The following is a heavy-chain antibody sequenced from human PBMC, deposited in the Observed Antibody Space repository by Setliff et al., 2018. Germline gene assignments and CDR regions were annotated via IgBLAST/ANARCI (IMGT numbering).Heavy chain of an antibody. CDR3: ARDVGMVRGVIYTLFDY. V-gene: IGHV1-8*01. J-gene: IGHJ4*02. CDR2: MNPTSGNT. D-gene: IGHD3-10*01. CDR1: GYTFTSYD. Sequence: ASVKVSCKASGYTFTSYDINWVRQATGQGLEWMGWMNPTSGNTGYAQKFQGRVTMTRDTSITTVYMDLSGLTSDDTAIYYCARDVGMVRGVIYTLFDYWGQGTLVTVSS.